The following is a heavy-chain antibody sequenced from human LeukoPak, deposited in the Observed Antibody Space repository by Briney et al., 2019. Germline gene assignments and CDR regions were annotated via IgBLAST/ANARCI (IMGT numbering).Heavy chain of an antibody. J-gene: IGHJ5*02. CDR3: ARDPRNVGLAP. Sequence: SGGSLRLSCVASGFSLSGYWIYWVRQAPGKGLMYISRNNGDGSTTNYADVVKGRFTMSRDNVKNTLYLQMNSLRVEDTAVYYCARDPRNVGLAPWGQGTLVTVSS. D-gene: IGHD2-15*01. CDR1: GFSLSGYW. V-gene: IGHV3-74*01. CDR2: NNGDGSTT.